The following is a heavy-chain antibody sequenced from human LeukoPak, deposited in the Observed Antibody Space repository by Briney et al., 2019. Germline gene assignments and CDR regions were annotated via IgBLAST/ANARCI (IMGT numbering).Heavy chain of an antibody. CDR1: GGSISSYY. CDR2: IYYSGST. CDR3: ARDRRYYDSSGYFPRYYYYGMDV. V-gene: IGHV4-59*01. Sequence: SETLSLTCTVSGGSISSYYWSWIRQPPGKGLEWIGYIYYSGSTNYNPSLKSRVTISADTSKNQFSLKLSSVTAADTAVYYCARDRRYYDSSGYFPRYYYYGMDVWGQGTTVTVSS. J-gene: IGHJ6*02. D-gene: IGHD3-22*01.